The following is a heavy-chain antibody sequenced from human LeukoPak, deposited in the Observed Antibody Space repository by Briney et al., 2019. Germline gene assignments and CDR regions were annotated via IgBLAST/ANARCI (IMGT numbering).Heavy chain of an antibody. Sequence: GGSLTLSCAASGFTFSNHAMTWLRQAPAKGLEWVSGISISGHKTYYADPVKGRFTISRDNSKNTVYLQMNSLRVDDTAVYYCANEEVPNDYWGQGTLVTVSS. V-gene: IGHV3-23*01. D-gene: IGHD1-1*01. CDR3: ANEEVPNDY. CDR2: ISISGHKT. J-gene: IGHJ4*02. CDR1: GFTFSNHA.